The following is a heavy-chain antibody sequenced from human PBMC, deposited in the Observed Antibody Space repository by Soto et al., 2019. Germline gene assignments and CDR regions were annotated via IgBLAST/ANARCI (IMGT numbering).Heavy chain of an antibody. CDR3: TKSEAGGGGNTHLEY. D-gene: IGHD2-15*01. CDR2: IWYDGSSK. V-gene: IGHV3-33*06. Sequence: QVQLVESGGGVVQPGRSLRLSCAASGFTFSSYAMHWVRQAPGKGLEWVAVIWYDGSSKYYADSVKGRFTISRDNSNTVSLHMSSLRAEDTAVYYCTKSEAGGGGNTHLEYWGQGTLVTVSP. CDR1: GFTFSSYA. J-gene: IGHJ4*02.